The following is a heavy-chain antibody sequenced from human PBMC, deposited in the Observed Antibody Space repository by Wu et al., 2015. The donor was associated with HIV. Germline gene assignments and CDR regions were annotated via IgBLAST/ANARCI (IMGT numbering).Heavy chain of an antibody. CDR2: INPYSGNT. J-gene: IGHJ5*02. V-gene: IGHV1-8*01. D-gene: IGHD1-1*01. CDR1: GYTFTTYD. CDR3: ARDRDGTSDNWFDP. Sequence: QVQLVQSGAEVKKPGASVKVSCKASGYTFTTYDINWVRQATGQGLEWMGRINPYSGNTDYAQKFQGRVTMTTDTFTSTAYMELRSLRSDDTAVYYCARDRDGTSDNWFDPWGQGTLVTVSS.